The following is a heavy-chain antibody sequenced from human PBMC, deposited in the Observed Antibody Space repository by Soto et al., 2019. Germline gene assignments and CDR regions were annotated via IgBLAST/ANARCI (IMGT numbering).Heavy chain of an antibody. V-gene: IGHV1-18*01. Sequence: GAAVKVSCKASGYTFTDYGITWVRQAPGQGLEWVGWISPFNGNTKFPQKLQDRLTMTTETSTTTAYMELRSLRSDETAVYYCEGGRYGSVKGWDFWGQGSLVTVS. CDR1: GYTFTDYG. D-gene: IGHD3-10*01. J-gene: IGHJ4*02. CDR2: ISPFNGNT. CDR3: EGGRYGSVKGWDF.